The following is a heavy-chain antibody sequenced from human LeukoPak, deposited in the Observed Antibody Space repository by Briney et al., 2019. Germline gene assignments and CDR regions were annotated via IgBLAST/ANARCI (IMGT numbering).Heavy chain of an antibody. Sequence: SVKVSCKASGGTFSSYAISWVRQAPGQGLEWMGGIIPIFGTANYAQKFQGRVTITADKSTSTAYMELSSLGSEDTAVYYCARADRNFDWLLQDYYYYYYMDVWGKGTTVTVSS. CDR3: ARADRNFDWLLQDYYYYYYMDV. D-gene: IGHD3-9*01. J-gene: IGHJ6*03. V-gene: IGHV1-69*06. CDR2: IIPIFGTA. CDR1: GGTFSSYA.